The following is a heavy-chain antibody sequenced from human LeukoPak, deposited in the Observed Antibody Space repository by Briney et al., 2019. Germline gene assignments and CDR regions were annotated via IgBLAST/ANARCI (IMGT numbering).Heavy chain of an antibody. CDR1: GFTFSSYS. CDR2: ITYDGGNE. J-gene: IGHJ2*01. CDR3: ARDPAGYSFDL. Sequence: GGSLRLSCAASGFTFSSYSMNWVRQAPGKGLEWVAVITYDGGNENYADSVKGRFTISRDNSKNTLYMQMNSLRVEDTAVYYCARDPAGYSFDLWGRGTLATVSS. V-gene: IGHV3-30*03. D-gene: IGHD3-9*01.